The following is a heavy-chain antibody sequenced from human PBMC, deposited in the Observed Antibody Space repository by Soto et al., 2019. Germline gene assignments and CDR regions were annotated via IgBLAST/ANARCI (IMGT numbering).Heavy chain of an antibody. CDR2: IGDDGRV. D-gene: IGHD6-19*01. J-gene: IGHJ4*02. Sequence: SETLSLTCTVSGGSISGSPYHWGWIRQPPGKGLEWIGSIGDDGRVYYNPSLTGRATLFVDTSKNRFSLNLNSVTAADKAVYYCAIPPTIEVDGPDDWGQGSLVTVSS. V-gene: IGHV4-39*02. CDR3: AIPPTIEVDGPDD. CDR1: GGSISGSPYH.